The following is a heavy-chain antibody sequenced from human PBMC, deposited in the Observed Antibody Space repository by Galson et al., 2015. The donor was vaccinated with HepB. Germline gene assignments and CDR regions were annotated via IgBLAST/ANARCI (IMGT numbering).Heavy chain of an antibody. CDR2: ISHSGST. CDR1: GGSFSANH. D-gene: IGHD6-13*01. V-gene: IGHV4-34*01. Sequence: LSLTCSVYGGSFSANHWPWIRPPPGKGLAWIGEISHSGSTNYNPSLKSRVTITVDTSKNQLSLRLDSVTAADTAVYYCARDSRRKIGQRDYYYGMDVWGQGTTFTVSS. CDR3: ARDSRRKIGQRDYYYGMDV. J-gene: IGHJ6*02.